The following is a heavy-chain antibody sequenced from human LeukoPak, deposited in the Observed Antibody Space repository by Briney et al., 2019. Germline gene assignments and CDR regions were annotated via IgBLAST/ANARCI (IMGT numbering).Heavy chain of an antibody. D-gene: IGHD6-13*01. CDR2: ISSSGSTI. V-gene: IGHV3-11*01. Sequence: GGSLRLSCATSGFTFSDYYMSWIRQAPGKGLEWVSYISSSGSTIYCADSVKGRITISRDNAKNSLYLQMNSLRAEDTAVYYCARTDSSSWYPNWFGPWGQGTLVTVSS. CDR1: GFTFSDYY. CDR3: ARTDSSSWYPNWFGP. J-gene: IGHJ5*02.